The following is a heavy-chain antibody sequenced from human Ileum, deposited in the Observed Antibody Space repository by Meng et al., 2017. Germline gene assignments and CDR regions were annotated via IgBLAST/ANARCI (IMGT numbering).Heavy chain of an antibody. Sequence: VQLQEPGPGLVKPSETLSLTCAVSGGSIESNNWWTCIRQPPGQGLEWIGEVYHSGSTHYNPSLQSRVTISIDNSKNRFPLSLNSVTAADTAIYYCARADYVRYFDLWGRGTLVTVSS. D-gene: IGHD3-10*02. J-gene: IGHJ2*01. CDR3: ARADYVRYFDL. CDR1: GGSIESNNW. CDR2: VYHSGST. V-gene: IGHV4-4*02.